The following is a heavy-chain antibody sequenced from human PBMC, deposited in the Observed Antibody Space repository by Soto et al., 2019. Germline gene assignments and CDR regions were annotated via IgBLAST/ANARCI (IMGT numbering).Heavy chain of an antibody. V-gene: IGHV4-39*01. D-gene: IGHD3-10*01. CDR1: GGSISSSSYY. CDR2: IYYSGST. J-gene: IGHJ5*02. Sequence: SETLSLTCTVSGGSISSSSYYWGWIRQPPGKGLEWIGSIYYSGSTYYNPSLKSRVTISVDTSKNQFSLKLSSVTAADTAVYYCARQGGSGRKWFDPWGQGTLVTVSS. CDR3: ARQGGSGRKWFDP.